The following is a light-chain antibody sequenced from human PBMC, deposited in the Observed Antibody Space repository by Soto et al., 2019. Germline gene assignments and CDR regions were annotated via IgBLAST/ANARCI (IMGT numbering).Light chain of an antibody. CDR3: QQYNNYQWT. V-gene: IGKV1-5*01. J-gene: IGKJ1*01. Sequence: DIQMTQSPSTLSAPVGDRVTITCRASQSISNWLAWYQQKPGKAPKLLIYDASSLESGVPSRFSGSGSGTEFTLTISSLQTDDFATYYCQQYNNYQWTFGQGTKVDIK. CDR2: DAS. CDR1: QSISNW.